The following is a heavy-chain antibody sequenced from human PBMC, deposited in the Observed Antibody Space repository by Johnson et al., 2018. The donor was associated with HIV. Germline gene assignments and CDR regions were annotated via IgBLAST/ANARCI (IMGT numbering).Heavy chain of an antibody. D-gene: IGHD1-26*01. V-gene: IGHV3-66*01. Sequence: EVQLVESGGGVVQPGGSLRLSCAASGFTFNNYDVHWVRQAPGKGLEWVSVIYSGGTTYNADSVKGRFTISRDNSKNTLYLQMNSLSAEDTAVYYCARRGVGATTDAFDIWGQGTMVTVSS. CDR2: IYSGGTT. J-gene: IGHJ3*02. CDR3: ARRGVGATTDAFDI. CDR1: GFTFNNYD.